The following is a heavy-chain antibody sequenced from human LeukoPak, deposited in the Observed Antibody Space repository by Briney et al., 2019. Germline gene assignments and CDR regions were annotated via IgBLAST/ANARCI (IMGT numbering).Heavy chain of an antibody. V-gene: IGHV4-39*07. Sequence: PSETLSLTCTVSGDSISSSSYYWGWIRQPPTKGLEWIGNIYYRGNTYYNPSLKSRVTISVDTSKNQFSLKLNSVTAADTAVYFCATLRGYCDSTNCHAGEFDYWGQGTLGTASS. J-gene: IGHJ4*02. CDR3: ATLRGYCDSTNCHAGEFDY. CDR1: GDSISSSSYY. D-gene: IGHD2-2*01. CDR2: IYYRGNT.